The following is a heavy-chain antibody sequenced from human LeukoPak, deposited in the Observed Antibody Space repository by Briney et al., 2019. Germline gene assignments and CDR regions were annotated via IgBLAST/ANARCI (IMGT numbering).Heavy chain of an antibody. CDR3: AKDPDSYYYDSSGHGRAFDY. D-gene: IGHD3-22*01. Sequence: GGSLRLSCAASGFSFSSYGMHWVRQAPGKGLEWVAYIHSDVSSKYYADSVKGRFTISRDNSKNTLNLQMNRLRTGDTAVYYCAKDPDSYYYDSSGHGRAFDYWGQGTLVTVSS. CDR2: IHSDVSSK. V-gene: IGHV3-30*02. CDR1: GFSFSSYG. J-gene: IGHJ4*02.